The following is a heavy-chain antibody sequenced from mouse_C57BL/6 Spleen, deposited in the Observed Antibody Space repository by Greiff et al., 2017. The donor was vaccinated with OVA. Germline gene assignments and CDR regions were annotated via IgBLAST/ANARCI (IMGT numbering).Heavy chain of an antibody. D-gene: IGHD2-1*01. CDR2: INYDGSST. J-gene: IGHJ1*03. Sequence: EVQLVESEGGLVQPGSSMKLSCTASGFTFSDYYMAWFRQVPEKGLEWVANINYDGSSTYYLDSLKSRFIISRDNAKNILYLQMSSLKSEDTATYYCARDSGNYDWYFDVWGTGTTVTVSS. CDR3: ARDSGNYDWYFDV. CDR1: GFTFSDYY. V-gene: IGHV5-16*01.